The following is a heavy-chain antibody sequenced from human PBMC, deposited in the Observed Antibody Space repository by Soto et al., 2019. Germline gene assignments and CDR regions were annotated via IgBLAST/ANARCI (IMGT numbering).Heavy chain of an antibody. D-gene: IGHD2-15*01. CDR2: IIPIFGTA. V-gene: IGHV1-69*13. CDR3: AREALIVVVVAASGWFDP. CDR1: GGTFSSYA. Sequence: VASVKVSCKASGGTFSSYAISWVRQAPGQGLEWMGGIIPIFGTANYAQKFQGRVTITADESTSTAYMELSSLRSEDTAVYYCAREALIVVVVAASGWFDPWGQGTLVTVSS. J-gene: IGHJ5*02.